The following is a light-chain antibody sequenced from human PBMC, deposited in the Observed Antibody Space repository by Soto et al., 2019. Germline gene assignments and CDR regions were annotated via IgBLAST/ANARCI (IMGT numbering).Light chain of an antibody. CDR3: QQRSNWRDT. V-gene: IGKV3-11*01. Sequence: EIVLTQSPATLSLSPGERATLSCRASQSVSSYLAWYQQKPGQAPRLLIYDASNRATGIPARFSGSGSGTDFTLTISSREPEDFAVYYCQQRSNWRDTFGGGTKVEIK. CDR2: DAS. CDR1: QSVSSY. J-gene: IGKJ4*01.